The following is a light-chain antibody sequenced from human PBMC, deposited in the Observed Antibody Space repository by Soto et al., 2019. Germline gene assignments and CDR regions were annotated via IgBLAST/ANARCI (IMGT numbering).Light chain of an antibody. CDR2: AAS. V-gene: IGKV1-17*01. Sequence: DIRMTQSPSSLSASKGDRVTLTCRASQGISNDLGWYQQKPGLAPKRLISAASTLQSGVPSRFRGSGSGTEFSLTISGLQTEDFATYYCLQHHSYPWTFGQGTKVDIK. CDR1: QGISND. J-gene: IGKJ1*01. CDR3: LQHHSYPWT.